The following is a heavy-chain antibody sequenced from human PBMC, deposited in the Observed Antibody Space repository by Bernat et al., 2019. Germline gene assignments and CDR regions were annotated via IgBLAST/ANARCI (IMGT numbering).Heavy chain of an antibody. Sequence: QLQLQESGPGLVKPSETLSLTCTVSGGSISSSSYYWGWIRQPPGKGLEWIGSIYYSGGTYYNPSLKSRVTISVDTSKNQFSLKLSSVTAADTAVYYRARSVDTAMVTPGFDYWGQGTLVTVSS. CDR1: GGSISSSSYY. D-gene: IGHD5-18*01. CDR3: ARSVDTAMVTPGFDY. J-gene: IGHJ4*02. V-gene: IGHV4-39*01. CDR2: IYYSGGT.